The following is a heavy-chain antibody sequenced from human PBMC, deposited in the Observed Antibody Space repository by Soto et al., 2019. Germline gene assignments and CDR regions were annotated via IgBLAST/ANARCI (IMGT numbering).Heavy chain of an antibody. Sequence: PSETLSLTCTVSGGSISSSSYYWGWIRQPPGKGLEWIGSIYYSGSTYYNPSLKSRVTISVDTSKNQFSLKLSSVTAADTAAYYCARQLPDYDFWSGYHKGNWFDPWGQGTLVTVSS. V-gene: IGHV4-39*01. D-gene: IGHD3-3*01. CDR1: GGSISSSSYY. CDR3: ARQLPDYDFWSGYHKGNWFDP. CDR2: IYYSGST. J-gene: IGHJ5*02.